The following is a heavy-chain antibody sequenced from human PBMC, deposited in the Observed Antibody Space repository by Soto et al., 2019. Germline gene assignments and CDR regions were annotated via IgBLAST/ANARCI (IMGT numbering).Heavy chain of an antibody. D-gene: IGHD6-19*01. CDR2: ISAYNGNT. J-gene: IGHJ5*02. V-gene: IGHV1-18*01. CDR3: ARGTDTGGWYNWFDP. Sequence: QVQLVQSGAEVKKPGASVKVSCKASGYTFTSYGISWVRQAPGQGLDWMGWISAYNGNTNYAQKLQGTVTMTTDTSTSTAYMELRSRRADDTAVYYCARGTDTGGWYNWFDPWGQGTLGTVSS. CDR1: GYTFTSYG.